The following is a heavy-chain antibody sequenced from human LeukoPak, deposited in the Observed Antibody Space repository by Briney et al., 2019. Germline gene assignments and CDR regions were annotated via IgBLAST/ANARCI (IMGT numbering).Heavy chain of an antibody. CDR1: GYTFTSYD. V-gene: IGHV1-8*01. CDR2: MNPNSGNT. D-gene: IGHD3-3*01. Sequence: ASVKVSCKASGYTFTSYDINWVRQATGQGREWMGWMNPNSGNTGYAQTFQGRVTMTRNTSISTDYMELSSLRSEDTAVYYGARGGDYDFWSGLSLYYYYGMDVWGQGTTVTVSS. J-gene: IGHJ6*02. CDR3: ARGGDYDFWSGLSLYYYYGMDV.